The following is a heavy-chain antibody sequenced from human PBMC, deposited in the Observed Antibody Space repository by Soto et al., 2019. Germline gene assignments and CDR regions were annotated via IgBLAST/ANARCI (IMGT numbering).Heavy chain of an antibody. J-gene: IGHJ6*03. CDR1: GGSFSGYQ. CDR2: INDSGNI. D-gene: IGHD3-10*01. Sequence: QVQLQQWGAGLLKPSETLSLTCAVYGGSFSGYQWSWIRQTPGKGLEWIGEINDSGNINYNPSLKSRVTILVDTAKLHISLKLSSVTAADTAVYYCARGLIVWFGELSRRGGYYYYLDVWGKGTTVTVSS. V-gene: IGHV4-34*01. CDR3: ARGLIVWFGELSRRGGYYYYLDV.